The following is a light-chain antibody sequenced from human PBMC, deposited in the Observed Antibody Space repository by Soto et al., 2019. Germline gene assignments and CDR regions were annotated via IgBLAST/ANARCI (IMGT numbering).Light chain of an antibody. CDR1: QSVNTW. J-gene: IGKJ1*01. CDR2: DAS. V-gene: IGKV1-5*01. Sequence: DIQMTQSPSMLSASVGDRVTITCRASQSVNTWLAWYPQKPGKAPTLLIYDASTLESGVPSRFSGSGSGTEFTLTISSLQPDDFGTYYCQQYNTYRTFGQGTKVEI. CDR3: QQYNTYRT.